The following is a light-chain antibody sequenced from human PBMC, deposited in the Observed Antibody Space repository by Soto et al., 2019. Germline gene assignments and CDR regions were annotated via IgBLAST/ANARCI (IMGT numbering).Light chain of an antibody. V-gene: IGLV1-44*01. CDR1: SSNIGSHT. Sequence: QPVLTQPPSASGTPGPRVTITCSGSSSNIGSHTVNWYQQLPGTAPKLLVYSSNQRPSGVPDRFSGSKSGTSASLAISGLQSEDEADYYCAAWDGSLNGVVFGGGTKLTVL. CDR3: AAWDGSLNGVV. J-gene: IGLJ2*01. CDR2: SSN.